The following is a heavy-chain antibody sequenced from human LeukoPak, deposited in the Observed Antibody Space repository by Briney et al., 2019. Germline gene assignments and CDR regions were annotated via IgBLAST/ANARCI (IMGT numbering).Heavy chain of an antibody. CDR1: GGSISSTISY. CDR3: ARVRAGFDY. D-gene: IGHD6-25*01. CDR2: INYSGNT. J-gene: IGHJ4*02. Sequence: PSETLSLTCTVSGGSISSTISYWGWIRQPPGKGLEWIGSINYSGNTYYNPSLKSRVTISVDTSKNQFSLKMSSVNAADTAVYYCARVRAGFDYWGQGTLVTVSS. V-gene: IGHV4-39*01.